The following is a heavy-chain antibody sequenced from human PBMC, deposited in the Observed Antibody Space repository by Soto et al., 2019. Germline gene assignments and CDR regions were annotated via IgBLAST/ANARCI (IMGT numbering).Heavy chain of an antibody. CDR1: GFSLSTRGVG. CDR2: IYWDDDK. V-gene: IGHV2-5*02. Sequence: QITLKESGPTLVRPTQTLTLTCTFTGFSLSTRGVGVGWIRKPPGKALEWLAIIYWDDDKRYSPSLKSRLTVSKDASKNLLVLIMTTMDPVDTATYCCAHSAWFGELLWGQGTRVTVST. J-gene: IGHJ4*02. CDR3: AHSAWFGELL. D-gene: IGHD3-10*01.